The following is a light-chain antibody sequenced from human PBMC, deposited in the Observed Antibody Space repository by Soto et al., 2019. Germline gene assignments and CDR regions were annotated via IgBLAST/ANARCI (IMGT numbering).Light chain of an antibody. J-gene: IGKJ2*01. CDR3: QQYYSSLYT. Sequence: DFVMTQSQDSLAVSLGERATINCKSSQSVLYSSNNKNYLAWYQQKPGQPPNLLIYWASTRESGVPDRFSGSGSGTDFTLTISSLQAEDVAVYYCQQYYSSLYTFGQGTKLEIK. V-gene: IGKV4-1*01. CDR2: WAS. CDR1: QSVLYSSNNKNY.